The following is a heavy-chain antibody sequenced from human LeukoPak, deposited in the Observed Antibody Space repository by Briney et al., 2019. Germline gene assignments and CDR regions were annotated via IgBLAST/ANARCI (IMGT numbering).Heavy chain of an antibody. D-gene: IGHD5-18*01. V-gene: IGHV3-66*01. CDR3: ARDQRYSYGYYYYYGMDV. CDR1: GFTFSTYG. Sequence: GGSLRLSCAASGFTFSTYGMNWVRQAPGKGLEWVSVIYSGGSTYYADSVKGRFTISRDNSKNTLYLQMNSLRAEDTAVYYCARDQRYSYGYYYYYGMDVWGQGTTVTVSS. CDR2: IYSGGST. J-gene: IGHJ6*02.